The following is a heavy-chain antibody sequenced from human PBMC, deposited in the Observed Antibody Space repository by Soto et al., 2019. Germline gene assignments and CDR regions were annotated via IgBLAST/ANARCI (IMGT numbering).Heavy chain of an antibody. Sequence: SETLSLTCTVSGGSISGSSYYWGWIRQPPGKGLEWIGNIYLSGTTYYNPSLKSRVTISYATSKNQFSLNLRSVTAADTAVYYCARALRYSSVPSNWCDPRGKGTLGTVSS. CDR1: GGSISGSSYY. CDR3: ARALRYSSVPSNWCDP. CDR2: IYLSGTT. D-gene: IGHD6-19*01. V-gene: IGHV4-39*01. J-gene: IGHJ5*02.